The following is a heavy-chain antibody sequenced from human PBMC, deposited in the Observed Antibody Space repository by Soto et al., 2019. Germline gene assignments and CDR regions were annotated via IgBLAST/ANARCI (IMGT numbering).Heavy chain of an antibody. D-gene: IGHD5-12*01. CDR3: ARRKGYSGYDRYYYYGMDV. V-gene: IGHV1-69*01. J-gene: IGHJ6*02. CDR2: IIPIFGTA. Sequence: QVQLVQSGAEVKKPGSSVKVSCKASGGTFSSYAISWVRQAPGQGLEWMGGIIPIFGTANYAQKFQGRVTITADESTSKAYMELSSLRSEDTAVYYCARRKGYSGYDRYYYYGMDVWGQGTTVTVSS. CDR1: GGTFSSYA.